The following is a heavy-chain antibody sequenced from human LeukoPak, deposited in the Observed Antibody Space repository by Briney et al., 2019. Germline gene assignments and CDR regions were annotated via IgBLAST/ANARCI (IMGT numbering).Heavy chain of an antibody. Sequence: GRSLRLSCAASGFTFSSYGMHWVRQAPGKGLEWVSYISSSGSTIYYADSVKGRFTISRDNAKNSLYLQMNSLRAEDTAVYYCARDRLDVVVVAARSFDYWGQGTLVTVSS. CDR1: GFTFSSYG. CDR2: ISSSGSTI. CDR3: ARDRLDVVVVAARSFDY. J-gene: IGHJ4*02. D-gene: IGHD2-15*01. V-gene: IGHV3-48*04.